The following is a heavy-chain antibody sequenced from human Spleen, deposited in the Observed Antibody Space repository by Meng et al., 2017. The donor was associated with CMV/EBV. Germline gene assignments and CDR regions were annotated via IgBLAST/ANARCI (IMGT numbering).Heavy chain of an antibody. CDR3: ASVGSSWSYYYGMDV. CDR2: IIPIFGKA. J-gene: IGHJ6*02. CDR1: CGTFSSYA. Sequence: SVKVSCKASCGTFSSYAISWVRQAPGQGLEGMGGIIPIFGKANYAQKFQGRVTITTDESTSTAYMELSSMRFENTAVYYCASVGSSWSYYYGMDVWGQGTKVTVSS. D-gene: IGHD6-13*01. V-gene: IGHV1-69*05.